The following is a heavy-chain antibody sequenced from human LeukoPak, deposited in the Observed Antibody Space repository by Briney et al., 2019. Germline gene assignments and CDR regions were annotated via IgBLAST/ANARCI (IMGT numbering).Heavy chain of an antibody. D-gene: IGHD6-19*01. CDR1: GYTFTSYY. CDR2: INLSGGST. Sequence: GASVKVSCTASGYTFTSYYMHWVRQAPGQGLEWMGIINLSGGSTSYAQKFQGRVTMTRDTSTSTVYMELSSLRSEDTAVYYCARDTGYSSGWSDAFDIWGQGTLVTVSS. CDR3: ARDTGYSSGWSDAFDI. J-gene: IGHJ3*02. V-gene: IGHV1-46*01.